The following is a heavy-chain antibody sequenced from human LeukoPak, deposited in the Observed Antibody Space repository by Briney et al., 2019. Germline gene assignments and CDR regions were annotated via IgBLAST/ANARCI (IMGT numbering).Heavy chain of an antibody. Sequence: PGRSMRLACAASGFTFSRYAMHWVRQAPGKGLEWVAAISYVGSHKFYADSVKGRFTIARDNSNSTLFLQLNSLRPEATAVYYCARVYCGADCYNNYYYGMDVWGQGTTVTVSS. CDR2: ISYVGSHK. D-gene: IGHD2-21*02. J-gene: IGHJ6*02. V-gene: IGHV3-30*04. CDR1: GFTFSRYA. CDR3: ARVYCGADCYNNYYYGMDV.